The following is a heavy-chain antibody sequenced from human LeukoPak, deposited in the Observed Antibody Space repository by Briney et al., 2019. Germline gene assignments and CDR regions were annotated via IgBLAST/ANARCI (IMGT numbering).Heavy chain of an antibody. J-gene: IGHJ4*02. CDR1: GFTVSSNY. V-gene: IGHV3-53*01. CDR3: ASGSGDSSGYYRSDY. D-gene: IGHD3-22*01. Sequence: GGSLRLSCAASGFTVSSNYMSWVRQAPGKGLEWVSVIYSGGSTYYADSVKGRFTISRDNSKNTLYLQMNSLRAEDTAVYYCASGSGDSSGYYRSDYWGQGTLVTVSS. CDR2: IYSGGST.